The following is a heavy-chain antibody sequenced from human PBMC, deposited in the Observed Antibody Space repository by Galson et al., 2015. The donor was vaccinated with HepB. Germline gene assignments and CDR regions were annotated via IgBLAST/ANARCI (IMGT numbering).Heavy chain of an antibody. J-gene: IGHJ4*02. D-gene: IGHD3-3*01. CDR1: GYTFTSYG. CDR3: ARGYDFWSGYESFDY. Sequence: SVKVSCKASGYTFTSYGISWVRQAPGQGLEWMGWISAYNGNTNYAQKLQGRVTMTTDTSTSTAYMELRSLRSDDTAVYYCARGYDFWSGYESFDYWGQGTLVAVSS. V-gene: IGHV1-18*01. CDR2: ISAYNGNT.